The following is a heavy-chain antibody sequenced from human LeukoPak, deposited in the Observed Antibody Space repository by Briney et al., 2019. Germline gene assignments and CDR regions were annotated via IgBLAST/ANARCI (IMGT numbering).Heavy chain of an antibody. CDR2: ISSEGLT. Sequence: GGSLRLSCAASGVTVNSYFMGWFRQAPGKGLEWVSLISSEGLTYYADSVKGRFTISRDNSRNTLYLQMNSLRAEDTAFYYCARGRGGDWGQGALVTVSS. CDR3: ARGRGGD. J-gene: IGHJ4*02. CDR1: GVTVNSYF. V-gene: IGHV3-53*01. D-gene: IGHD2-15*01.